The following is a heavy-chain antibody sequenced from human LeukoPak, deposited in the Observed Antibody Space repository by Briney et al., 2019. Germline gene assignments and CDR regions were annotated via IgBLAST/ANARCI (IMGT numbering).Heavy chain of an antibody. Sequence: SETLSLTCTVSGGLISISTYYWGWIRQPPGKGLEWIGSIYYSGTTHYNPSLKSRVTIAVDTSKNQFSLKLISVTAADTAVYYCARVYGYSYGDWGQGTLVTVSS. V-gene: IGHV4-39*07. J-gene: IGHJ4*02. CDR2: IYYSGTT. CDR3: ARVYGYSYGD. D-gene: IGHD5-18*01. CDR1: GGLISISTYY.